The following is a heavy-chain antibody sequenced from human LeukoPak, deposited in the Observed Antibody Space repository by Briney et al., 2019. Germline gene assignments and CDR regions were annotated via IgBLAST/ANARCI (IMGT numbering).Heavy chain of an antibody. CDR2: INPNSGDT. CDR1: GYSFTAAYN. D-gene: IGHD5-12*01. CDR3: ARDPRGTYDY. V-gene: IGHV1-2*02. J-gene: IGHJ4*02. Sequence: ASVKVSCKASGYSFTAAYNIHWLRQAPGQGPEFMGWINPNSGDTRYAPKFQGRVTVTRDTVNSTAYMELNSLTSDDTAVYYCARDPRGTYDYWGQGTLVTVSS.